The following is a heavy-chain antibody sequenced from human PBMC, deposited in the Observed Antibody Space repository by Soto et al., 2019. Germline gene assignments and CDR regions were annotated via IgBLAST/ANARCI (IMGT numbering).Heavy chain of an antibody. CDR2: INHSGST. CDR3: AREKAVAGLKRNWYFDL. CDR1: GGSFSGYY. V-gene: IGHV4-34*01. Sequence: QVQLQQWGAGLLKPSETLSLTCAVYGGSFSGYYWSWIRQPPGKGLEWIGEINHSGSTNYNPSLKSRVTISVDTSKNQFSLKLSSVTAADTAVYYCAREKAVAGLKRNWYFDLWGRGTLVTVSS. J-gene: IGHJ2*01. D-gene: IGHD6-19*01.